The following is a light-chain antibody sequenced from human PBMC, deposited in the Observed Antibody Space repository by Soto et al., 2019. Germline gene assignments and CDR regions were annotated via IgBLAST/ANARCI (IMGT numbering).Light chain of an antibody. CDR1: QSVTNS. J-gene: IGKJ5*01. V-gene: IGKV3-11*01. CDR3: QQRHMWPIT. CDR2: DAS. Sequence: EIVLTQSPATLSLSPGERATLSCRASQSVTNSLAWYQQKPGQAPRLLVYDASNRATGIPPRFSGSGSGTDFTLTISSLEPEDSAVYYCQQRHMWPITFGQGTRLENK.